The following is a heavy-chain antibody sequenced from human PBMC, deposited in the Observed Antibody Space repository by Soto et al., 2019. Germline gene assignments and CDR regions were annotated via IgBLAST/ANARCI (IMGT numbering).Heavy chain of an antibody. D-gene: IGHD3-10*01. CDR2: IIPILGIA. Sequence: GASVKVSCKASGGTFSSYTIGWVRQAPGQGLEWMGRIIPILGIANYAQKFQGRVTITADKSTSTAYMELSSLRSEDTAVYYCARVTMVRGEPDFDYWGQGTLVTVSS. CDR1: GGTFSSYT. V-gene: IGHV1-69*02. CDR3: ARVTMVRGEPDFDY. J-gene: IGHJ4*02.